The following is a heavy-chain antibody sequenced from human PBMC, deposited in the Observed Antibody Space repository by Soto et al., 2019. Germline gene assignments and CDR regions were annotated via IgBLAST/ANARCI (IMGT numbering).Heavy chain of an antibody. Sequence: QVQLVQSGAEVKKPGSSVKVSCKASGGTFSSYTISWVRQAPGQGLEWMGRIIPILGIANYAQKIQGKVTLTADKSTITAYMELSSLRSEDTAVYYCARGYTYYYDSSGYSPFHYWGQGTLVTVSS. CDR1: GGTFSSYT. V-gene: IGHV1-69*02. D-gene: IGHD3-22*01. J-gene: IGHJ4*02. CDR2: IIPILGIA. CDR3: ARGYTYYYDSSGYSPFHY.